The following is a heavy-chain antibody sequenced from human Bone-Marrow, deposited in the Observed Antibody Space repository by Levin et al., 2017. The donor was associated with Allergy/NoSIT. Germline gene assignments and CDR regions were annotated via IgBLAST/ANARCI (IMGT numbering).Heavy chain of an antibody. J-gene: IGHJ4*02. Sequence: SQTLSLTCTVSGGSISSTNYYWVWIRQPPGKGLEWIGTIFYSGTTFYNPSLQSRVTISVDTSENQFSLRVASVTAADTAFYYCARHRAAEGFTNSYSGSDSWGPGTLVTVSS. D-gene: IGHD3-10*01. CDR3: ARHRAAEGFTNSYSGSDS. CDR1: GGSISSTNYY. V-gene: IGHV4-39*01. CDR2: IFYSGTT.